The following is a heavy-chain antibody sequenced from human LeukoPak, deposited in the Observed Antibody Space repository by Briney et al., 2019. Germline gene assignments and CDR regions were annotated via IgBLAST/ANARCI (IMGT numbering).Heavy chain of an antibody. J-gene: IGHJ4*02. Sequence: ASVRVSCKASGYTFTSYCMHRVRQAPGQGLEWMGIINPSGGSTSYAQKFQGRVTMTRDTSTSTVYMELSSLRSEDTAVYYCARQITMIVVLPDYWGQGTLVTVSS. V-gene: IGHV1-46*01. CDR3: ARQITMIVVLPDY. CDR1: GYTFTSYC. CDR2: INPSGGST. D-gene: IGHD3-22*01.